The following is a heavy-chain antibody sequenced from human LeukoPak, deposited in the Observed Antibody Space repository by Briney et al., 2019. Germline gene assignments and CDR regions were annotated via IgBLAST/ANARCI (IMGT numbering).Heavy chain of an antibody. CDR2: IYYSGST. J-gene: IGHJ5*02. CDR1: GGSISSYY. CDR3: ARGFFTSSSWYGNWFDP. V-gene: IGHV4-59*01. Sequence: SETLSLTCTVSGGSISSYYWSWIRQPPGKGLEWVGYIYYSGSTNYNPSLKSRVTISVDTSKNQFSLKLSSVTAADTAVYYCARGFFTSSSWYGNWFDPWGQGTLVTVSS. D-gene: IGHD6-13*01.